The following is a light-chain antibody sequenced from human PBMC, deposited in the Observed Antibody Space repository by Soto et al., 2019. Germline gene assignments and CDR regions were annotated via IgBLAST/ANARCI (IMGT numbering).Light chain of an antibody. J-gene: IGKJ4*01. CDR1: QSVGRDY. CDR3: HQYATDPLT. CDR2: GAS. Sequence: EIVLTQSPGTLSLSPGDRATLSCRASQSVGRDYLAWFQHKAGQAPRLLFHGASNRATGIPDRFSGSGSGTDFTLTITRLEPEDFAVYYCHQYATDPLTFGGGTKVEI. V-gene: IGKV3-20*01.